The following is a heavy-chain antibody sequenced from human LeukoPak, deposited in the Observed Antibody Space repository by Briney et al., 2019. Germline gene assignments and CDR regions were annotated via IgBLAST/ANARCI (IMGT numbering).Heavy chain of an antibody. CDR2: IYYSGST. V-gene: IGHV4-39*07. D-gene: IGHD3-3*01. CDR1: GGSISSSSYY. CDR3: ARAIFGVVTHDY. J-gene: IGHJ4*02. Sequence: SETLSLTCTVYGGSISSSSYYWGWIRQPPGKGLEWIGSIYYSGSTYYNPSLKSRVTISVDTSKNQFSLKLSSVTAADTAVYYCARAIFGVVTHDYWGQGTLVSVSS.